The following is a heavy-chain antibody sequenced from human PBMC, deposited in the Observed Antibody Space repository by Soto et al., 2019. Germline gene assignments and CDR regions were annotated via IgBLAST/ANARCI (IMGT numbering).Heavy chain of an antibody. CDR1: GFTFSNAW. D-gene: IGHD3-22*01. CDR3: TTAGYYDTPTFDI. Sequence: XVSLRLSCAASGFTFSNAWMSWVRQAPGKGLEWVGRIKSKTDGGTTDYAAPVKGRFTISKDDSKNTLYLQMNSLKTEDTAVYYCTTAGYYDTPTFDIWGQGTMVTVSS. CDR2: IKSKTDGGTT. V-gene: IGHV3-15*01. J-gene: IGHJ3*02.